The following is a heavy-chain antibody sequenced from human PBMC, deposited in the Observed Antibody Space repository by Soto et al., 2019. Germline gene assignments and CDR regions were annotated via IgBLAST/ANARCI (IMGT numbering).Heavy chain of an antibody. CDR2: INHSGST. V-gene: IGHV4-34*01. J-gene: IGHJ4*02. Sequence: SETLSLTCAVYGGSFSGYYWSWIRQPPGKGLEWIGEINHSGSTNYNPSLKSRVTISVDTSKNQFSLKLSSVTAADTAVYYCARPEGYDFWSGYYRYWGQGTLVTV. CDR3: ARPEGYDFWSGYYRY. CDR1: GGSFSGYY. D-gene: IGHD3-3*01.